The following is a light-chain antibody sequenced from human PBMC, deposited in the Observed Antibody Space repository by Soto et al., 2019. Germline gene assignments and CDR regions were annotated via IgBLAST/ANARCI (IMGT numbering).Light chain of an antibody. CDR2: DAS. CDR3: QQRSNWPPTWT. V-gene: IGKV3-11*01. Sequence: ATLSVSPGERATLSWRSSQSVSSYLAWYQKKPGQAPRLLIYDASNRAIGIPDRFSGSGSGTDFTLTISSLDPQDFAVYYCQQRSNWPPTWTFGEGTNLDIK. J-gene: IGKJ1*01. CDR1: QSVSSY.